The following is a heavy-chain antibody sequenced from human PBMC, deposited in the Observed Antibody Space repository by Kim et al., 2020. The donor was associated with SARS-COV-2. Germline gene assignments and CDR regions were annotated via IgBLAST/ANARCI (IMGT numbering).Heavy chain of an antibody. CDR3: AGGGIDYYGWATISGGSSWDYAMDG. V-gene: IGHV3-30-3*01. CDR1: GFTFSAYS. CDR2: ISYDGTTQ. D-gene: IGHD3-10*01. Sequence: GGSLRLSCAASGFTFSAYSMHWVRQAPGKGLEWLAFISYDGTTQYYADSVKGRFSISRDNSKNSLSLQMNSLRDEDTAMYYCAGGGIDYYGWATISGGSSWDYAMDGCGQGTTVTVPS. J-gene: IGHJ6*02.